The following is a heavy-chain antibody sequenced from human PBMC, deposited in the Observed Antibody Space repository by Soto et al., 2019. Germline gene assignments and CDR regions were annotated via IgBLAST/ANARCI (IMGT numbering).Heavy chain of an antibody. J-gene: IGHJ4*02. CDR1: GFTFSSYA. CDR2: ISYDGSNK. CDR3: ARDTFRRTGLFDY. V-gene: IGHV3-30-3*01. Sequence: GGSLRLSCAASGFTFSSYAMHWVRQAPGKGLEWVAVISYDGSNKYYADSVKGRFTISRDNSKNTLYLQMNSLRAEDTAVYYCARDTFRRTGLFDYWGQGTLVTVSS. D-gene: IGHD3-9*01.